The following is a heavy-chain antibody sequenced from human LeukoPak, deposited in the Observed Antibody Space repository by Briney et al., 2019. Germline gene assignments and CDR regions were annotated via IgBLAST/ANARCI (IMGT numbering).Heavy chain of an antibody. V-gene: IGHV3-21*01. CDR2: ISSSSSYI. CDR1: GLTFSSYS. D-gene: IGHD3-10*01. CDR3: ARNRGSGSYYPGDY. J-gene: IGHJ4*02. Sequence: GGSLRLSCAASGLTFSSYSMNWVRQAPGKGLEWVSSISSSSSYIYYADSVKGRFTISRDNAKNSLYLQMNSLRAEDTAVYYCARNRGSGSYYPGDYWGQGTLVTVSS.